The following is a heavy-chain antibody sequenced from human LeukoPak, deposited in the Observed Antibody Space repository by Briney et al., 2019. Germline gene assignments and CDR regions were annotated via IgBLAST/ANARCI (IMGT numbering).Heavy chain of an antibody. Sequence: GGSVRVSCTASGYTFTSYGMSWVRQAPGQGLEWMGWISAYSGNTNYAQKLQGRVTMTTDTSTSTAYMQLRSLRSDDTAVYYCAREGAPLYYGMDGWGQGTTVTVSS. CDR2: ISAYSGNT. D-gene: IGHD1-26*01. V-gene: IGHV1-18*01. CDR1: GYTFTSYG. J-gene: IGHJ6*02. CDR3: AREGAPLYYGMDG.